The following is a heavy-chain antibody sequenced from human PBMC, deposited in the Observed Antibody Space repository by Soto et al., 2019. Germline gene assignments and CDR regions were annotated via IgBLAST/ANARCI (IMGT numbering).Heavy chain of an antibody. V-gene: IGHV1-69*12. CDR2: IMPVFPTP. Sequence: QVQLEQSGAEVKKPGSSVKVSCKASGGTFSTSAISWVRQSPGQGLEWMGGIMPVFPTPDYEQKFQGRVTITADESTTTDYLDVSGLRSHEPAVYYCGRDKDRLQLGGNYYYIVDVWGQGTTVTVSS. D-gene: IGHD3-9*01. CDR1: GGTFSTSA. J-gene: IGHJ6*02. CDR3: GRDKDRLQLGGNYYYIVDV.